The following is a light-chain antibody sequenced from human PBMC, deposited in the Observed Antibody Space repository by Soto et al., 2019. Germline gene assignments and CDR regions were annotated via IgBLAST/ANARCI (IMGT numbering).Light chain of an antibody. Sequence: DIQMTQSPSSLSASVGDRVTITCRASQSISSYLSWYQQKPGKAPKLLIYAASSLQSGVPSRFSGSGSETDFTLTIVSLQPEDIATYYCKQSYSTPWTFGQGTQVEIK. CDR3: KQSYSTPWT. CDR2: AAS. CDR1: QSISSY. V-gene: IGKV1-39*01. J-gene: IGKJ1*01.